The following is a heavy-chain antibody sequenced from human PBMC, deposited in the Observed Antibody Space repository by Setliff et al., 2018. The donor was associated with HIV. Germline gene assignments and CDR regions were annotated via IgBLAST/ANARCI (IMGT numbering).Heavy chain of an antibody. D-gene: IGHD3-10*01. J-gene: IGHJ6*03. CDR3: ARDRRGYYYGSGSCYMDV. CDR1: GGSISSYY. Sequence: SETLSLTCTVSGGSISSYYWSWIRQPPGKGLEWIGYIYTSGITDYNPSLKSRVTISGDTSENQFSLKLSSVTAADTAVYYCARDRRGYYYGSGSCYMDVWGTGTTVTVSS. CDR2: IYTSGIT. V-gene: IGHV4-4*08.